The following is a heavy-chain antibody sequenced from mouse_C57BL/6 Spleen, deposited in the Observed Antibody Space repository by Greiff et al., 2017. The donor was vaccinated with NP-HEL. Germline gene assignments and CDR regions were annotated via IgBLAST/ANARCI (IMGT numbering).Heavy chain of an antibody. V-gene: IGHV2-2*01. CDR3: ARNVNYYGSSYYYAMDY. Sequence: VQLQQSGPGLVQPSQSLSITCTVSGFSLTSYGVHWVRQSPGKGLEWLGVIWSGGSTDYNAAFISRLSISKDNSKSQVFFKMNILQADDTAIYYCARNVNYYGSSYYYAMDYWGQGTSVTVSS. J-gene: IGHJ4*01. D-gene: IGHD1-1*01. CDR1: GFSLTSYG. CDR2: IWSGGST.